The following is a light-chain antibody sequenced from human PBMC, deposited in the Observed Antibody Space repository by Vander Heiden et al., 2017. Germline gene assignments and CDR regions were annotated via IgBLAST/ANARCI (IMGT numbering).Light chain of an antibody. CDR3: QQYNTYWT. V-gene: IGKV1-5*03. CDR1: QSISTY. J-gene: IGKJ1*01. CDR2: KAS. Sequence: DIQMTQSPSTLSASVGDRVTITCRASQSISTYLAWYQRKPGTATKLMIYKASTLESGVPSRFSGSGSGTEITLTISSLQPDDFATYYCQQYNTYWTSGQGTKVEIK.